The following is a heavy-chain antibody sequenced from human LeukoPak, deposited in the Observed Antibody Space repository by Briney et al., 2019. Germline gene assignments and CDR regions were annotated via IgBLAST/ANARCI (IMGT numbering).Heavy chain of an antibody. CDR3: AREKTASTLDY. CDR2: TYYRSKWYN. Sequence: SQTLSLTCAISGDSVSSNSAAWSWIRLSPSRGLEWLGRTYYRSKWYNDYAVSVKSRLTVNPDTSKNQFSLQLNSVTPEDTGVYYCAREKTASTLDYWGQGTLVTVSS. V-gene: IGHV6-1*01. CDR1: GDSVSSNSAA. J-gene: IGHJ4*02. D-gene: IGHD2-21*02.